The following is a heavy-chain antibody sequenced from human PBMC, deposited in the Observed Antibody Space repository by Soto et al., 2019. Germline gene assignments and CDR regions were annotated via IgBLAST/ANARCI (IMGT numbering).Heavy chain of an antibody. CDR2: IYYSGST. CDR3: ASKHDSSGYYPRVDYYYGMDV. CDR1: GGSISSSSYY. D-gene: IGHD3-22*01. Sequence: QLQLQESGPGLVKPSETLSLTCTVSGGSISSSSYYWVWIRQPPGKGLEWIGSIYYSGSTYYNPSLKSRVTIAVDTSKNQFSLKLSSVTAADTAVYYCASKHDSSGYYPRVDYYYGMDVWGQGTTVTVSS. V-gene: IGHV4-39*01. J-gene: IGHJ6*02.